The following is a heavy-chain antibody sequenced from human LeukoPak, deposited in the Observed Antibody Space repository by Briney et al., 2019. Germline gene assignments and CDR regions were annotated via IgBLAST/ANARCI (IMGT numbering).Heavy chain of an antibody. CDR1: GGSISSYY. V-gene: IGHV4-59*01. CDR3: ARDDFRTENYYHYGMDV. Sequence: SETLSLTCTVSGGSISSYYWSWIRQPPGKGLEWIGYIYYSGSTNYNPSLKSRVTISVDTSKNQFSLKLSSVTAADTAVYYCARDDFRTENYYHYGMDVWGQGTTVTVSS. CDR2: IYYSGST. J-gene: IGHJ6*02. D-gene: IGHD1-14*01.